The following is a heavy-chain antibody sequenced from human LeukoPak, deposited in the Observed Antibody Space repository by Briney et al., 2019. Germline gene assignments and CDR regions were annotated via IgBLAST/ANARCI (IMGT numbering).Heavy chain of an antibody. V-gene: IGHV1-18*01. Sequence: ASVKVSCKASGYTFTSYGISWVRQAPGQGREWMGWISAYNGNTNYAQKLQGRVTMTTDTSTSTAYMELRSLRSDDTAVYYCARNAAAVVRFLDPHFDYWGQGTLVTVSS. J-gene: IGHJ4*02. CDR1: GYTFTSYG. D-gene: IGHD3-3*01. CDR2: ISAYNGNT. CDR3: ARNAAAVVRFLDPHFDY.